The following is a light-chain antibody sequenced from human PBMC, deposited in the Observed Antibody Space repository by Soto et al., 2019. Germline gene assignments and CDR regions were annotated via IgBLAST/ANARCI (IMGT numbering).Light chain of an antibody. Sequence: EIALTQSPGTLSLSPGERPTLSCSASQSVSSSYLAWYQQKPGQAPRLLIYGASSRATGIPDRFSGSGSGTDFTLTISRLEPEDFAVYYCQQYGSSPPITFGQGTRLEIK. J-gene: IGKJ5*01. CDR2: GAS. CDR3: QQYGSSPPIT. V-gene: IGKV3-20*01. CDR1: QSVSSSY.